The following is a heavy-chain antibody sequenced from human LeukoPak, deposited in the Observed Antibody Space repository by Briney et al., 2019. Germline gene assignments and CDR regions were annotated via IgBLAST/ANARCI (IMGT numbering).Heavy chain of an antibody. CDR2: TYPGDSNT. D-gene: IGHD3-22*01. CDR1: GYSFTTYW. Sequence: GESLKISCKGSGYSFTTYWIGWVRQMPGKGLEWMGITYPGDSNTRYSPSFQGQVTMSVDKSINTAYLQWSSLRASDTAIYYCARRYYDSTGYHSGEYYFDYWGQGTLVTVSS. J-gene: IGHJ4*02. V-gene: IGHV5-51*01. CDR3: ARRYYDSTGYHSGEYYFDY.